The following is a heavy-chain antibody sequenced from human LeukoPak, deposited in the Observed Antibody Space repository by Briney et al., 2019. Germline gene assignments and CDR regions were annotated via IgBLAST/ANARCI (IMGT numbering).Heavy chain of an antibody. Sequence: GGSLRLSCAASGFSFTTYGMNWLRQAPGKGLEWVSYLSGRSDSIYYAESVKGRFTISRDNAKNSLYLQMNSLRDEDTAIYYCARPLSGWCLADYWGQGTLVTVSS. J-gene: IGHJ4*02. CDR1: GFSFTTYG. D-gene: IGHD6-19*01. CDR3: ARPLSGWCLADY. V-gene: IGHV3-48*02. CDR2: LSGRSDSI.